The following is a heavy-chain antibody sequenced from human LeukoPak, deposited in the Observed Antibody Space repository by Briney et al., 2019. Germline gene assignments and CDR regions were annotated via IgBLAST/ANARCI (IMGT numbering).Heavy chain of an antibody. D-gene: IGHD6-6*01. CDR3: ARDLYSSSPI. CDR1: GFTFSSYG. V-gene: IGHV3-33*01. CDR2: IWYDGSNK. J-gene: IGHJ3*02. Sequence: GGSLRLSCAASGFTFSSYGMHGVRQAPGKGLGWVAVIWYDGSNKYYADSVKGRFTISRDNSKNTLFLQMNSLRAEDTAVYYCARDLYSSSPIWGQGTMVTVSS.